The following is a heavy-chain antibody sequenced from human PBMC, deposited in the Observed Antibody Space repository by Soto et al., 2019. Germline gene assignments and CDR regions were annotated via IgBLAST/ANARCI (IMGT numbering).Heavy chain of an antibody. J-gene: IGHJ6*03. CDR1: GFTFNDYY. CDR2: ISSSGNTI. V-gene: IGHV3-11*01. CDR3: ARGSHYYYYYMDV. Sequence: GGSLRLSCAASGFTFNDYYMSWIRQAPGKGLEWVSYISSSGNTIYYTDSVKGRFTISRDNAKNSLYLQMNSLRAEDTAVYYCARGSHYYYYYMDVWGKGTTVTVSS.